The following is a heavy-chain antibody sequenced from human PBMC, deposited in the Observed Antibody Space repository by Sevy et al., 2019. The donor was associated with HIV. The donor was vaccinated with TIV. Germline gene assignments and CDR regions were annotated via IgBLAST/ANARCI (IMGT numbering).Heavy chain of an antibody. V-gene: IGHV3-73*01. D-gene: IGHD1-26*01. CDR2: IRMKANAYAT. CDR3: AYSGSSSEGSYFDY. CDR1: GFTFSGSA. J-gene: IGHJ4*02. Sequence: GRSLRLSCAASGFTFSGSAMHWVRQASGKGLEWVGRIRMKANAYATSYATSVKGRFTVSRDDSKNTAYLQMNNLKTEDTALYYCAYSGSSSEGSYFDYWGQGTLVTVSS.